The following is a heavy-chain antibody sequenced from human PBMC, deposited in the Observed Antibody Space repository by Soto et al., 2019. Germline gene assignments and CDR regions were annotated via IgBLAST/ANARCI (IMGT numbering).Heavy chain of an antibody. CDR2: ISPSGGTI. CDR3: AKNMADV. D-gene: IGHD3-10*01. V-gene: IGHV3-23*01. J-gene: IGHJ6*04. CDR1: GFTISRYS. Sequence: VGSLRLSCAASGFTISRYSMNWVRQAPGKGLEWISYISPSGGTIYYADSVKGRFTISRDNSKNTLYLQMNSLRAEDTAVYYCAKNMADVWGKGTTVTVSS.